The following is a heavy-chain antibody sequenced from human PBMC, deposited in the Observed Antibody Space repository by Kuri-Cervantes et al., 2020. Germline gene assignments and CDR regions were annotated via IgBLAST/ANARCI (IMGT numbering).Heavy chain of an antibody. D-gene: IGHD3-10*01. Sequence: GGSLRLSCAASGFTFSSYAMHWVRQAPGKGLEWAAVISYDGSNKYYADSVKGRFTISRDNSKNTLYLQMNSLRAEDTAVYYCVMVRGVILTNYYGMDVWGQGTTVTVSS. CDR1: GFTFSSYA. CDR3: VMVRGVILTNYYGMDV. J-gene: IGHJ6*02. CDR2: ISYDGSNK. V-gene: IGHV3-30-3*01.